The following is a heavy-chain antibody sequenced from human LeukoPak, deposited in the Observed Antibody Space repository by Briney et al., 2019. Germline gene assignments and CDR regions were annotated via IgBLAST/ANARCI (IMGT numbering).Heavy chain of an antibody. J-gene: IGHJ4*02. Sequence: GGSLRLSCAASGFTVSSTYMAWVRQAPGKGLEWVSIIYSSTSTYYADSVKGRFTLSRDNSKNTLFLQMNSLRAEDTAVYFCARGYCTSTSCPWSFDYWGQGTLVSVSS. CDR2: IYSSTST. V-gene: IGHV3-53*01. CDR3: ARGYCTSTSCPWSFDY. D-gene: IGHD2-2*01. CDR1: GFTVSSTY.